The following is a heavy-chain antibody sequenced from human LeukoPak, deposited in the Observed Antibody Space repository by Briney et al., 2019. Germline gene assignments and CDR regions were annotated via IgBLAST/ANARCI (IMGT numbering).Heavy chain of an antibody. J-gene: IGHJ5*01. CDR1: GFTFSSYS. CDR3: ARYLNWNYDA. V-gene: IGHV3-21*01. Sequence: GGSLRLSCAASGFTFSSYSMNWVRQAPGKGLEGVSSISSSSGYIYYADSVKGRFTISRDNAKNSLYLQMNRQKSEDTGGDCCARYLNWNYDAWGQGTMVTVSS. D-gene: IGHD1-1*01. CDR2: ISSSSGYI.